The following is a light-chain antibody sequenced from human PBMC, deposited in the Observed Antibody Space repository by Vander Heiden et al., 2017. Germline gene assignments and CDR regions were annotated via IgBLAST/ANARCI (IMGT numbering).Light chain of an antibody. Sequence: SSELPQTPSVSVSPGQTARITCSGDAFPNQYAYWYQQKAGQAPVLVIYEDIERPSGIPEQFSGSTSGTIVTLTISGVQAEDEADYYCQSADNSGSYALFGGGTKLTVL. CDR1: AFPNQY. CDR2: EDI. J-gene: IGLJ3*02. V-gene: IGLV3-25*03. CDR3: QSADNSGSYAL.